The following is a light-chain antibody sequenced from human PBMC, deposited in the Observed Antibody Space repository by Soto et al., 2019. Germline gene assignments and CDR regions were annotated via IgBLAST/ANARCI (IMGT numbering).Light chain of an antibody. V-gene: IGKV2-28*01. Sequence: DVVMTQSPLSLAVTLGEPASISCRSSQSPLHSNGNTYLDWYLQKPGQSPQLLIYSASNRASVVHDMIRGSGSVTDFTLKISRVEADDVVFYYCMSAVQTLTFGGGTRVAI. J-gene: IGKJ4*01. CDR2: SAS. CDR3: MSAVQTLT. CDR1: QSPLHSNGNTY.